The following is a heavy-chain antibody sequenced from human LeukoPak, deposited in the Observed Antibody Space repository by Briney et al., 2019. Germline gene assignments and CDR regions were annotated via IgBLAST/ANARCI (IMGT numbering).Heavy chain of an antibody. Sequence: GRSLRLSCAASGFTFSSYAMHWVRQAPGKGLEWVAVISYDGSNKYYADSVKGRSTISRDNSKNTLYLQMNSLRAEDTAVYYCAGGYSGYGFDPWGQGTLVTVSS. D-gene: IGHD5-12*01. CDR1: GFTFSSYA. CDR2: ISYDGSNK. CDR3: AGGYSGYGFDP. J-gene: IGHJ5*02. V-gene: IGHV3-30*04.